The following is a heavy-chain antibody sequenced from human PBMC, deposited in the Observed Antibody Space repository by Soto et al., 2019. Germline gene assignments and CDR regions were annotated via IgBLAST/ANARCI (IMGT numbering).Heavy chain of an antibody. CDR1: GGSISSYY. J-gene: IGHJ6*03. D-gene: IGHD2-2*01. CDR3: ARGLPAATKTPWDYYYYYMDV. V-gene: IGHV4-59*08. Sequence: SETLSLTCTVSGGSISSYYWSWIRQPPGKGLEWIGYIYYSGSTNYNPSLKSRVTISVDTSKNQFSLKLSSVTAADTAVYYCARGLPAATKTPWDYYYYYMDVWGKGTTVTVSS. CDR2: IYYSGST.